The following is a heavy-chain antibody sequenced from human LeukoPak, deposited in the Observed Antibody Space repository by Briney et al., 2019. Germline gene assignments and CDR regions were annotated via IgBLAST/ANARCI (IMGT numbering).Heavy chain of an antibody. Sequence: SETLSLTCTVSGGSISSHYWSWIRQPAGKGLEWIGRIYTSGSTNYNPSLKSRVTMSVDTSKNQFSLKLSSVTAADTAVYYCARGLYDFWSGLHYYMDVWGKGTTVTVSS. J-gene: IGHJ6*03. CDR2: IYTSGST. V-gene: IGHV4-4*07. D-gene: IGHD3-3*01. CDR1: GGSISSHY. CDR3: ARGLYDFWSGLHYYMDV.